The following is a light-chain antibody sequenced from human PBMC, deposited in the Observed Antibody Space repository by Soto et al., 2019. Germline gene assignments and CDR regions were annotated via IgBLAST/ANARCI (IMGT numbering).Light chain of an antibody. CDR1: ESVASNY. J-gene: IGKJ1*01. Sequence: EIVLTHSPGTLSLSPCETATLSCSASESVASNYLAWYQQKPGQAPRLLVYGASTRATGIPDRFSGSGSGPDFTLSITRLQPEDCAVYFCQQYGSSPWTSGQGTKVDIK. CDR3: QQYGSSPWT. V-gene: IGKV3-20*01. CDR2: GAS.